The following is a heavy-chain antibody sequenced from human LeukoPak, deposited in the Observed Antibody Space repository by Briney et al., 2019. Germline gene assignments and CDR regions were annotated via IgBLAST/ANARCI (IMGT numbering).Heavy chain of an antibody. CDR3: ARGGSGNNWFDP. Sequence: SQTLSPTCTVSGGSISSGDYYWSWIRQPPGKGLEWIGYIYYSGSTYYNPSLKSRVTISVDTSKNQFSLKLSSVTAADTAVYYCARGGSGNNWFDPWGQGTLVTVSS. V-gene: IGHV4-30-4*01. J-gene: IGHJ5*02. D-gene: IGHD2-15*01. CDR2: IYYSGST. CDR1: GGSISSGDYY.